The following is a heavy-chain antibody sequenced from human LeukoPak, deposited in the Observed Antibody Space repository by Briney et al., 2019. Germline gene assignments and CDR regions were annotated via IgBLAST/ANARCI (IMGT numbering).Heavy chain of an antibody. D-gene: IGHD3-10*02. J-gene: IGHJ4*02. V-gene: IGHV1-2*02. CDR1: GYTFTGYY. CDR2: INPNSGDT. CDR3: ARGAYYYVA. Sequence: ASVKVSCKASGYTFTGYYIHWVRQAPGQGLEWMGWINPNSGDTNYAQKFQGRITMTRDTSISTAYMELSRLSSDDTAVYYCARGAYYYVAWGQGTLVTVSS.